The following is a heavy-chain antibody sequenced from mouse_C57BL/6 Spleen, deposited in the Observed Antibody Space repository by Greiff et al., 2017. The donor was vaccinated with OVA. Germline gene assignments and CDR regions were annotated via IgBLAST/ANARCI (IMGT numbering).Heavy chain of an antibody. Sequence: VQLVESGAELVKPGASVKISCKASGYAFSSYWMNWVKQRPGKGLEWIGQIYPGDGDTNYNGKFKGKATLTADKSSSTAYMQLSSLTSEDSAVYFCARGDTTLFDYWGQGTTLTVSS. J-gene: IGHJ2*01. CDR2: IYPGDGDT. CDR3: ARGDTTLFDY. V-gene: IGHV1-80*01. D-gene: IGHD2-12*01. CDR1: GYAFSSYW.